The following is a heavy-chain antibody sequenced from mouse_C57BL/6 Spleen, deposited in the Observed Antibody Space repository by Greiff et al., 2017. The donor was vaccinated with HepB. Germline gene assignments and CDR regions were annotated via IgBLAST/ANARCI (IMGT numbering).Heavy chain of an antibody. CDR3: ATGGNFAMDY. D-gene: IGHD1-1*01. Sequence: EESGPGLVKPSQSLSLTCSVTGYSITSGYYWNWIRQFPGNKLEWMGYISYDGSNNYNPSLKNRISITRDTSKNQFFLKLNSVTTEDTATYYCATGGNFAMDYWGQGTSVTVSS. V-gene: IGHV3-6*01. CDR2: ISYDGSN. CDR1: GYSITSGYY. J-gene: IGHJ4*01.